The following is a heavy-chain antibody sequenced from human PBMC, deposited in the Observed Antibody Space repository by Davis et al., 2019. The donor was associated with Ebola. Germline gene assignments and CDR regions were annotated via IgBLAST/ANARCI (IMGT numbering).Heavy chain of an antibody. J-gene: IGHJ4*02. V-gene: IGHV4-4*02. D-gene: IGHD3-9*01. Sequence: SETLSLTCSVSGGSIYSNDYYWTWVRQSPGKGLEWIGEVYHGGTTNYNPSLKSRVTMSVDKSKNQFSLKLNSVTAADTAVYYCARSHSDWLLPFDYWGQGTLATVSS. CDR1: GGSIYSNDYY. CDR3: ARSHSDWLLPFDY. CDR2: VYHGGTT.